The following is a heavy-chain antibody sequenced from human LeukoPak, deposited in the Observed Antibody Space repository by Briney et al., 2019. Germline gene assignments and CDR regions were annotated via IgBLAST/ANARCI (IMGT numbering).Heavy chain of an antibody. Sequence: SGGSLRLSCAASGFTFSSYGMHWVRQAPGKGLEWVAVIRYDGSNKYYADSVKGRFTISRDNSKNTLYLQMNSLRAEDTAVYYCARVSSWSRPFDYWGQGTLVTVSS. J-gene: IGHJ4*02. D-gene: IGHD6-13*01. CDR1: GFTFSSYG. CDR2: IRYDGSNK. CDR3: ARVSSWSRPFDY. V-gene: IGHV3-33*01.